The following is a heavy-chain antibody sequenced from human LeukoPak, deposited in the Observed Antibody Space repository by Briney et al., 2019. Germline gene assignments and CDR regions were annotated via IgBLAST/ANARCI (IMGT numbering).Heavy chain of an antibody. CDR3: ARDGIAREYFQH. CDR2: ISSSGSTI. D-gene: IGHD6-13*01. V-gene: IGHV3-48*04. Sequence: PGGSLRLSCAASGFTFNIYTMNWVRQAPGKGLEWVSYISSSGSTIYYADSVKGRFTISRDNAKNSLYLQMNSLRAEDTAVYYCARDGIAREYFQHWGQGTLVTVSS. CDR1: GFTFNIYT. J-gene: IGHJ1*01.